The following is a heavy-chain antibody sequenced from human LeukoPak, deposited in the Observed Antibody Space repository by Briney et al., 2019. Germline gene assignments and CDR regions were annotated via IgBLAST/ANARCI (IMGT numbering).Heavy chain of an antibody. CDR1: GGSISSYY. Sequence: KSSETLSLTCTVSGGSISSYYWSWIRQPPGKGLEWIGYIYTSGSTNYNPSLKSRVTISVDTSKNQFSLKLSSVTAADTAVYYCARQVARGSSGYYSRMPFYYYMDVWGKGTTVTVSS. J-gene: IGHJ6*03. CDR3: ARQVARGSSGYYSRMPFYYYMDV. CDR2: IYTSGST. D-gene: IGHD3-22*01. V-gene: IGHV4-4*09.